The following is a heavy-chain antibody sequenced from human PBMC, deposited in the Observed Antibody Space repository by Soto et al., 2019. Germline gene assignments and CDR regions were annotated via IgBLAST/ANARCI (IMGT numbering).Heavy chain of an antibody. V-gene: IGHV1-69*01. CDR2: IIPIFGTA. CDR3: ARARLEVTTSIYYYGMDV. Sequence: QVQLVQSGAGGKKPGSSVKVSSKASGGTFSSYAISGVRQAPGQGLEWRGGIIPIFGTANYAQKFQGGVTINADESTSTAYMELSSLRSEDTAVYYGARARLEVTTSIYYYGMDVWGQGTTVTVSS. CDR1: GGTFSSYA. D-gene: IGHD4-17*01. J-gene: IGHJ6*02.